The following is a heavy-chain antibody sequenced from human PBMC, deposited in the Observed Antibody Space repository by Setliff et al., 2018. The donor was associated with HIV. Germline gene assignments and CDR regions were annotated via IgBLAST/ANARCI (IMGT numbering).Heavy chain of an antibody. Sequence: KTSETLSLTCTVSGGSISGFYWSWIRQSAGKGLEWIGRIHTSGDSDFNPSLKSRVTMSVDTSKNQISLKVNSVTAADTAVYYCARESPSSSWFYFDFWGQGTLV. J-gene: IGHJ4*02. V-gene: IGHV4-4*07. CDR3: ARESPSSSWFYFDF. D-gene: IGHD6-13*01. CDR2: IHTSGDS. CDR1: GGSISGFY.